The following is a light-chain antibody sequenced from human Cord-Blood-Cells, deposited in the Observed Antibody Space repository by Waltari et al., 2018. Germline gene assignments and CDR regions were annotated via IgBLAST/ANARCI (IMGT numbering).Light chain of an antibody. Sequence: IVLTKSPGTLSLSPGERATLSCRASQSVRSSYLAWYQQKPGQAPRLLIYGASSSATGIPDRFSGIGSGTDFTLTISRLEPEDFAVYYCQQYVSSPPFGPGTKVDIK. CDR1: QSVRSSY. CDR3: QQYVSSPP. CDR2: GAS. V-gene: IGKV3-20*01. J-gene: IGKJ3*01.